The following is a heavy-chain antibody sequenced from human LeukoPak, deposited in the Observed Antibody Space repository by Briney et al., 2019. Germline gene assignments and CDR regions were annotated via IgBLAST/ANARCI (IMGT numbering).Heavy chain of an antibody. J-gene: IGHJ4*02. Sequence: SETLSLTCTVSGGSISSYYWSWIRQPPGKGLEWIGYIYYSGSTNYNPSLKSRVTISVDTSKNQFSLKLSSVTAADTAVYYCASSIARQPHFDYWGQGTLVTVSS. D-gene: IGHD6-6*01. CDR3: ASSIARQPHFDY. CDR2: IYYSGST. CDR1: GGSISSYY. V-gene: IGHV4-59*08.